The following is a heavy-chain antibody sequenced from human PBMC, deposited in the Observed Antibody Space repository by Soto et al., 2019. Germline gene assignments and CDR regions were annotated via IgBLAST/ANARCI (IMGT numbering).Heavy chain of an antibody. D-gene: IGHD3-16*01. CDR2: ISGSGAAT. CDR1: EFTFDSFA. V-gene: IGHV3-23*01. J-gene: IGHJ3*01. Sequence: EAQLLESGGGLVQPGGSLRLSCAASEFTFDSFAMTWVRQAPGKGLQWVSSISGSGAATYYVDSVKGRFTISRDNTKNTMNLQMSSLRADDTAIYYCAKGYSHAFDHDALDLWGQGTMVTVSS. CDR3: AKGYSHAFDHDALDL.